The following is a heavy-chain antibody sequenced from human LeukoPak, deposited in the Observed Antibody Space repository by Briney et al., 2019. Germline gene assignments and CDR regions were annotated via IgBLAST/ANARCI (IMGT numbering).Heavy chain of an antibody. CDR2: IYFSGST. V-gene: IGHV4-39*01. Sequence: SETLSLTCNVSGVSISSSSYYWGWIRQSPGKGLEWIGSIYFSGSTYYNPSLKSRVTISVDTSKNQFSLKLRSVTAADTAVYYCARSVGDIWGQGTMVTVSS. J-gene: IGHJ3*02. D-gene: IGHD2-15*01. CDR1: GVSISSSSYY. CDR3: ARSVGDI.